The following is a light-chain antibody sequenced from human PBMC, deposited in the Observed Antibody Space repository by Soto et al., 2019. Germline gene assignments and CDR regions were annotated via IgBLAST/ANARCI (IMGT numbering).Light chain of an antibody. J-gene: IGLJ3*02. CDR3: QSYDSSLRNWV. CDR1: SSNIGAGYD. V-gene: IGLV1-40*01. Sequence: QSVLTQPPSVSGAPGQRVTISCTGSSSNIGAGYDVHWYQQLPGTAPKLLIYGNSKRPSGVPDRFSGSKSGTSASLAITGLQAEDEADYYCQSYDSSLRNWVFGGGTKLTVL. CDR2: GNS.